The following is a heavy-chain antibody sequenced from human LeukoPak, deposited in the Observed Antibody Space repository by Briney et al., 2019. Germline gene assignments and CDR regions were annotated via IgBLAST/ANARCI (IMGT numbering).Heavy chain of an antibody. D-gene: IGHD6-13*01. CDR2: IWYDGSNK. CDR1: GFTFSSYG. CDR3: ARNSYSSSWYADAFDI. J-gene: IGHJ3*02. V-gene: IGHV3-33*01. Sequence: GRSLRLSCAASGFTFSSYGMHLVRQAPGKGLEWVAVIWYDGSNKYYADSVKGRFTISRDNSKNTLYLQMNSLRAEDTAVYYCARNSYSSSWYADAFDIWGQGTMVTVSS.